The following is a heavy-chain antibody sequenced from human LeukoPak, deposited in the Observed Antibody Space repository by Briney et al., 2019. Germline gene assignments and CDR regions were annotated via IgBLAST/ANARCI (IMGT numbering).Heavy chain of an antibody. J-gene: IGHJ4*02. CDR1: GFTFSSSV. Sequence: PGGSLRLSCAASGFTFSSSVMHWVRQAPGKGLEYVSAITANGVSTYHANSVTGRFTISRDNSKNTLYLQMGSLRAEDMAVYYCARSAQDSSGWYAEHWGRGTLVTGSS. CDR2: ITANGVST. V-gene: IGHV3-64*01. D-gene: IGHD6-19*01. CDR3: ARSAQDSSGWYAEH.